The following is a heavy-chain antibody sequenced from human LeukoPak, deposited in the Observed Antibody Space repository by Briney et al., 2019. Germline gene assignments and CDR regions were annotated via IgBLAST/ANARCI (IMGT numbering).Heavy chain of an antibody. J-gene: IGHJ6*03. Sequence: GASVKVSCKASGYTFTGYCMHWVRQAPGQGLEWMGWINPNSGGTNYAQKFQGRVTMTRDTSISTAYMELSRLRSDDTSVYYRARASAAELFYYYYYMDVWGKGTTVTVSS. CDR2: INPNSGGT. V-gene: IGHV1-2*02. CDR1: GYTFTGYC. CDR3: ARASAAELFYYYYYMDV. D-gene: IGHD1-14*01.